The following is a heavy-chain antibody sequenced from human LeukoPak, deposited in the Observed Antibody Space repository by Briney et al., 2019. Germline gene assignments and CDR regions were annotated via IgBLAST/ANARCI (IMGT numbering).Heavy chain of an antibody. CDR1: GYSFSTHW. J-gene: IGHJ4*02. CDR3: ARLRREYDLLSGFSY. CDR2: IYPADSDT. D-gene: IGHD3-3*01. Sequence: GESLKISCEASGYSFSTHWIAWVRQMPGKGLEWMGLIYPADSDTRYSPSFQGQVTISADKSLSTAFLQWSSLTASDTAIYYRARLRREYDLLSGFSYWGQGTLVSVSS. V-gene: IGHV5-51*01.